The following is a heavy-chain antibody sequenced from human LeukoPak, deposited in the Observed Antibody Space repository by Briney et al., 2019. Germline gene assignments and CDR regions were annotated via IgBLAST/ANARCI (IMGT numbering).Heavy chain of an antibody. Sequence: SVKVSCKASGGSFSSYAIRWVRQGPGQGLELMGGIIPIFGTANHAKKFQGRVTITTNESTSTAYMELSSLRSEDTAVYYCARRSPYYGGNTDAFDIWGQGTMVTVSS. CDR3: ARRSPYYGGNTDAFDI. J-gene: IGHJ3*02. D-gene: IGHD4-23*01. V-gene: IGHV1-69*05. CDR2: IIPIFGTA. CDR1: GGSFSSYA.